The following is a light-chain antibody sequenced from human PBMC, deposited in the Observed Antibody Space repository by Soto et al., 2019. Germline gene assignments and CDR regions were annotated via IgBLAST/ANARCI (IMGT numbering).Light chain of an antibody. V-gene: IGKV3-11*01. Sequence: LAQSTSALRLSTGERATRSYRASQSVSSYLAWYQQKPGQAPRLLIYDASNRATGIPARFSGSGSGTDFTLTISRLEPEDFARYHRQQCSTRPPITFGQGTRLEIK. J-gene: IGKJ5*01. CDR3: QQCSTRPPIT. CDR2: DAS. CDR1: QSVSSY.